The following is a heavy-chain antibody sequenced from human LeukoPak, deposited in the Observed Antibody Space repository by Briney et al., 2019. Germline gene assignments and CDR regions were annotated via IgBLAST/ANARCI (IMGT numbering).Heavy chain of an antibody. V-gene: IGHV1-69*04. CDR1: GGIFNDYS. Sequence: SVKVSCKASGGIFNDYSISWVRQAPGQGLEWMGRIIPILNVPNYAQKFEGRVTITAGKSTNTAYMELSSLKSEDTAVYFCARDRPRARYFDYWGQGTLVSVPS. CDR2: IIPILNVP. J-gene: IGHJ4*02. D-gene: IGHD2-15*01. CDR3: ARDRPRARYFDY.